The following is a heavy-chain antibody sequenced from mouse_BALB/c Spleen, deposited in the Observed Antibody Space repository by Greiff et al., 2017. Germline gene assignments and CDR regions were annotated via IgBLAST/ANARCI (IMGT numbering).Heavy chain of an antibody. D-gene: IGHD2-14*01. CDR1: GFNIKDTY. CDR3: AKNYRYAWFAY. Sequence: VQLQQPGAELVKPGASVKLSCTASGFNIKDTYMHWVKQRPEQGLEWIGRIDPANGNTKYDPKFQGKATITADTSSNTAYLQLSSLTSEDTAVYYCAKNYRYAWFAYWGQGTLVTVSA. J-gene: IGHJ3*01. V-gene: IGHV14-3*02. CDR2: IDPANGNT.